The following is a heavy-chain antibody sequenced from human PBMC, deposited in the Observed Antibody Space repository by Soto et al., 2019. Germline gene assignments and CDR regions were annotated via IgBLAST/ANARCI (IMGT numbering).Heavy chain of an antibody. CDR1: GDSISAISYY. D-gene: IGHD6-6*01. Sequence: SETLSLTCTVSGDSISAISYYWGWIRQPPGKGLEWIGSIYYRGRTYYNPSLRSRVTMSVDTSKNQFSLNLSSVTAADTAVYYCARRGSASYMAPTYYFDNWGQGALVTVSS. CDR2: IYYRGRT. J-gene: IGHJ4*02. CDR3: ARRGSASYMAPTYYFDN. V-gene: IGHV4-39*01.